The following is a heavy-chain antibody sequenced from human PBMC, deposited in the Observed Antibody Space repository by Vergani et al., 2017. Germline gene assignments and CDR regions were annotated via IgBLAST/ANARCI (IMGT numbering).Heavy chain of an antibody. Sequence: EVQLLESGGGLVQPGGSLRLSCAASGFTFSSYAMSWVRQAPGKGLEWVSAISGSGGSTYYADSVKGRFTISRDNSKNTLYLQMNSLRAEDTAVYYCAKGITRYFDWLLSGYYYYGMDVWGQGTTVTVSS. V-gene: IGHV3-23*01. CDR2: ISGSGGST. CDR3: AKGITRYFDWLLSGYYYYGMDV. D-gene: IGHD3-9*01. CDR1: GFTFSSYA. J-gene: IGHJ6*02.